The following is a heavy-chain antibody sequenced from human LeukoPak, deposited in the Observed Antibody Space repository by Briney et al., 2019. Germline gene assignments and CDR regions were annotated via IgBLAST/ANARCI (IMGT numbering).Heavy chain of an antibody. CDR3: ARRLEYQLRTDWFAP. V-gene: IGHV5-51*01. Sequence: GESLKISCKGSGYSFTSYWIGWVRQMPGKGLEWMGIIYPGDSETRYSPSVQGQVTISADKSISTAYLQCRSLKASDTAMYYCARRLEYQLRTDWFAPWGQGTLVTVSS. J-gene: IGHJ5*02. CDR2: IYPGDSET. CDR1: GYSFTSYW. D-gene: IGHD2-2*01.